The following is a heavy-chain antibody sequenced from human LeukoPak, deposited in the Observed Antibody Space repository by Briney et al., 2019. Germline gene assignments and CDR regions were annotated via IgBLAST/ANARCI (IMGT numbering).Heavy chain of an antibody. CDR3: TGLDY. V-gene: IGHV3-74*01. Sequence: GGSLRLSCAASGFTFTTYWMHWVRIPPGKGPEWVSIIYTDGTTTCADSVRGRFAISRDNAKNTLYLQMNSLSAEDTAVYYCTGLDYWGPGTPVTVSS. CDR2: IYTDGTT. J-gene: IGHJ4*02. CDR1: GFTFTTYW.